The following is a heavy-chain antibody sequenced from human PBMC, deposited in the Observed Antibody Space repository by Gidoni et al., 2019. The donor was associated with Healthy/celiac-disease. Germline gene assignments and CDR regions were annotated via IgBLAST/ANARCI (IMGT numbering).Heavy chain of an antibody. CDR1: GFTFSGYA. CDR2: ISGSGGST. Sequence: EVQLLASGGGWVQPGGSLRRPGAASGFTFSGYAMSWVRQAPGKGLEWVSAISGSGGSTYYADSVKGRFTISRDNSKNTLYLQMNSLRAEDTAVYYCARKIYGGNLAAFDIWGQGTMVTVPS. D-gene: IGHD4-17*01. V-gene: IGHV3-23*01. CDR3: ARKIYGGNLAAFDI. J-gene: IGHJ3*02.